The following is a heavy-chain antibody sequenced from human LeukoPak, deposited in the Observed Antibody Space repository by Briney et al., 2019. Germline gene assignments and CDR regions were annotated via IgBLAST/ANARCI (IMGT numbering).Heavy chain of an antibody. CDR1: GFSFDNFA. V-gene: IGHV3-23*01. J-gene: IGHJ4*02. CDR3: AKTYRDYFDY. D-gene: IGHD5-18*01. CDR2: ISASGSSI. Sequence: GGSLRLSCAASGFSFDNFAMNWVRQAPGKGLEWVSTISASGSSIFYADSVNGRFTIARDNSKNSVSLQMTGLRADDTAIYDCAKTYRDYFDYWGLGTLVTVSS.